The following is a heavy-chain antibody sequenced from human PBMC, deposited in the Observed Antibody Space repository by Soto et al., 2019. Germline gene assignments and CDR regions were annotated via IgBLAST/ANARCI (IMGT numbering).Heavy chain of an antibody. CDR2: ISAYNGNT. D-gene: IGHD2-2*01. J-gene: IGHJ4*02. CDR3: SRAECISASGYVSY. CDR1: GYTFTSYG. Sequence: QVQLVQSGAEVKKPGASVKVSCKASGYTFTSYGISWVRQAPGPGLEWMGWISAYNGNTNYAQKLQGRVTMTLTTSTCTGKTEMRSLRSDDTAAYYFSRAECISASGYVSYWGQGTLVTVSS. V-gene: IGHV1-18*01.